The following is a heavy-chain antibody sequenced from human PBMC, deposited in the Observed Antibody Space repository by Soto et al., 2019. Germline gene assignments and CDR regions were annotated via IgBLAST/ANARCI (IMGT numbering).Heavy chain of an antibody. D-gene: IGHD5-18*01. CDR1: GGTFSSYT. V-gene: IGHV1-69*02. J-gene: IGHJ4*02. CDR2: IIPMLGIT. CDR3: ANRGYSYGFVIY. Sequence: QVQLVQSGAEVEKPGSSVKVSCKASGGTFSSYTFSWVRQAPGQGLEWMGRIIPMLGITNYAQKFQGRVTITADKSTSTAYMELSSLRSEDTAVYYCANRGYSYGFVIYWGQGTLVTVSS.